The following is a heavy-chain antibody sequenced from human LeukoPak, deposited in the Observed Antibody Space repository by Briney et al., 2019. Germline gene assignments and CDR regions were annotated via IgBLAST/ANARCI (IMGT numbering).Heavy chain of an antibody. CDR1: GYTFTSYG. V-gene: IGHV1-18*01. J-gene: IGHJ5*02. CDR3: AREAVTIWFDP. CDR2: ISTYNGNT. Sequence: ASVKASCKASGYTFTSYGISWVRQAPGQGLKWMGWISTYNGNTNYAQKLQGRVTMTTDTSTSTAYMELRSLRSDDTAVYYCAREAVTIWFDPWGQGTLVTVSS. D-gene: IGHD4-17*01.